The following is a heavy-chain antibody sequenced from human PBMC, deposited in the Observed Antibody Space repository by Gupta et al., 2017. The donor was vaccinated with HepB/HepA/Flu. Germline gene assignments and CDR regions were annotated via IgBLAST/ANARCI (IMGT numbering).Heavy chain of an antibody. J-gene: IGHJ6*02. D-gene: IGHD2-2*01. CDR3: ARLRGGLVPAAIGDVDYYGMDV. V-gene: IGHV1-69*04. CDR2: FIPILGIA. Sequence: QVQLVQSGAEVKKPGSSVKVSCKASGGTFSSYALRWVRQDPGQGLEWMGRFIPILGIANYAQKCQGRVTITADKSTSTAYMELSSLRSEDTAVYYCARLRGGLVPAAIGDVDYYGMDVWGQGTTVTVSS. CDR1: GGTFSSYA.